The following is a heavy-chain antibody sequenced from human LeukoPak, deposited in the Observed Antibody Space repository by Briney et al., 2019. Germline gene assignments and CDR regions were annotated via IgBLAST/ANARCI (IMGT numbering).Heavy chain of an antibody. D-gene: IGHD1-1*01. V-gene: IGHV1-2*04. CDR2: INPNSGGT. CDR1: GYTFTGYY. Sequence: GASVKVSCKASGYTFTGYYMHWVRQAPGQGLEWMGWINPNSGGTNYAQRFQGWVTMTRDTSISTAYMELSRLRSDDTAVYYCARAKTLEPTPSNAFDIWGQGTKVTVSS. J-gene: IGHJ3*02. CDR3: ARAKTLEPTPSNAFDI.